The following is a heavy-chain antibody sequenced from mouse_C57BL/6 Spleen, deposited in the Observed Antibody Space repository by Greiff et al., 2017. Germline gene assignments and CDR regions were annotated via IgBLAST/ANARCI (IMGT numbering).Heavy chain of an antibody. D-gene: IGHD1-1*01. CDR2: IYPGDGDT. Sequence: VQLQQSGPELVKPGASVKISCKASGYAFSSSWMNWVKQRPGKGLEWIGRIYPGDGDTNYSGKFKGKATLTADKSSSTAYMQLSSLTSEDSAVYFCARSWYYGSSYGFAYWGQGTLVTVAA. CDR1: GYAFSSSW. CDR3: ARSWYYGSSYGFAY. J-gene: IGHJ3*01. V-gene: IGHV1-82*01.